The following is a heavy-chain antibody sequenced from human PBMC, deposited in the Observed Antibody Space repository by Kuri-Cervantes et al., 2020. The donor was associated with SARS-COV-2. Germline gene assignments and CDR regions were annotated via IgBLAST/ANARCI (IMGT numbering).Heavy chain of an antibody. CDR3: AKVGTSIAVSGRFDY. V-gene: IGHV3-23*01. CDR1: GFTFSSYA. D-gene: IGHD6-19*01. Sequence: LSLTCAASGFTFSSYAMSWVRQAPGKGLEWVSVISASGASTYYADSVKGRLTISRDNSKNTLYLQMNSLRAEDTAVYYCAKVGTSIAVSGRFDYWGQGTLVTVSS. J-gene: IGHJ4*02. CDR2: ISASGAST.